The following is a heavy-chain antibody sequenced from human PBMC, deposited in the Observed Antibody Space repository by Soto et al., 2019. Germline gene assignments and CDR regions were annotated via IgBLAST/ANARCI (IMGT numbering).Heavy chain of an antibody. D-gene: IGHD2-15*01. CDR3: ARAKYCSGGSCYPLYYYYGMDV. CDR1: GGTFSSYA. V-gene: IGHV1-69*06. CDR2: IIPIFGTA. J-gene: IGHJ6*02. Sequence: ASVKVSCKASGGTFSSYAISWVRQAPGQGLEWMGGIIPIFGTANYAQKFQGRVTITADKSTSTAYMELSSLRSEDTAVYYCARAKYCSGGSCYPLYYYYGMDVWGQGTTVTVSS.